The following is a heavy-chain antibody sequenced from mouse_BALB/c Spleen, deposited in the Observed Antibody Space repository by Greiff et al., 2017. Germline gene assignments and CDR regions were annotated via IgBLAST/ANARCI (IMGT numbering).Heavy chain of an antibody. CDR3: ARDSAGVDY. CDR1: GYTFTSYW. V-gene: IGHV1-7*01. J-gene: IGHJ3*01. D-gene: IGHD3-2*01. CDR2: ISPSTGYT. Sequence: QVQLQQSGAELAKPGASVKMSCKASGYTFTSYWMHWVNQRPGQGLEWIGYISPSTGYTEYNQKFKDKATLTADKSSSTAYMQLSSLTSEDSAVYYCARDSAGVDYWGQGTLVTVSA.